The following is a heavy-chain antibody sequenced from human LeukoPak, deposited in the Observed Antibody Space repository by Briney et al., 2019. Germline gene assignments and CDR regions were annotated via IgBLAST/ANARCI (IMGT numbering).Heavy chain of an antibody. CDR2: ISGSGGST. J-gene: IGHJ4*02. Sequence: GGSLRLSCAASGFTFSSYAMSWVRQAPGKGLEWVSDISGSGGSTYYADSAKGRFTISRDNSKNTLYLQMNSQRAEDTAVYYCAKGIAAALSYYFDYWGQGTLVTVSS. V-gene: IGHV3-23*01. CDR3: AKGIAAALSYYFDY. CDR1: GFTFSSYA. D-gene: IGHD6-13*01.